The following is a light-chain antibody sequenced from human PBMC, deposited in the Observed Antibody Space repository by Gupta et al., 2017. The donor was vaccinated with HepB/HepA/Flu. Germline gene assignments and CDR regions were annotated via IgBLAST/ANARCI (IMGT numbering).Light chain of an antibody. CDR2: ADN. J-gene: IGLJ2*01. V-gene: IGLV6-57*03. CDR1: SGSIASNY. Sequence: FMLTQPHSVSESPGKTVTISCTRSSGSIASNYVQWYQQRPGRAPTTVIYADNQRPSGVPDRFSGSIDSSSNSASLTISGLKTEDEADYYCQSYDSSNVVFGGGTKLTVL. CDR3: QSYDSSNVV.